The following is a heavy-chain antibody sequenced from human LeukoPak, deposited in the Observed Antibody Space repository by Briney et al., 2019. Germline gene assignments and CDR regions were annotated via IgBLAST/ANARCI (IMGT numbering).Heavy chain of an antibody. J-gene: IGHJ5*02. CDR1: GGSISSSSYY. V-gene: IGHV4-39*01. D-gene: IGHD3-3*01. CDR3: ARPYYDFTFAFDP. CDR2: IYYSGST. Sequence: SETLSLTCTVSGGSISSSSYYWGWIRQPPGKGLECIGSIYYSGSTYYNPSLKSRVTISVDTSKKKFSLTLSSVTAADTAVYYCARPYYDFTFAFDPWGQGTLVTVSS.